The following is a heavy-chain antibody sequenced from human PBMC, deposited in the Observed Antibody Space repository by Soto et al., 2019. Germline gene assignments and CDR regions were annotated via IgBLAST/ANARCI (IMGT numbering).Heavy chain of an antibody. J-gene: IGHJ5*02. CDR3: ARVTIRTAAQGNWFDP. CDR2: IYYSGST. V-gene: IGHV4-59*01. Sequence: SETLSLTCTVSGGSINTFYWSWIRQPPGKGLEWIGYIYYSGSTNYNPSLKSRVTISVDTSKNQFSLKLSSVTAADTAVYYCARVTIRTAAQGNWFDPWGQGTLVTVSS. D-gene: IGHD3-10*01. CDR1: GGSINTFY.